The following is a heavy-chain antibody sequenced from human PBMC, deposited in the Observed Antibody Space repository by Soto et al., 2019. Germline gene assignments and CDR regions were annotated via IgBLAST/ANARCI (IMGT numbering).Heavy chain of an antibody. CDR2: INYSGST. V-gene: IGHV4-34*01. Sequence: SETLSLTCAVYGGSFANYYWNWIRQPPGKGLEWIGEINYSGSTDYNPSLESRVTISVDTSKNQFSLKLRSVTAADTAVYYCARASPYGDYALDYWGQGTLVTVSS. CDR1: GGSFANYY. J-gene: IGHJ4*02. CDR3: ARASPYGDYALDY. D-gene: IGHD4-17*01.